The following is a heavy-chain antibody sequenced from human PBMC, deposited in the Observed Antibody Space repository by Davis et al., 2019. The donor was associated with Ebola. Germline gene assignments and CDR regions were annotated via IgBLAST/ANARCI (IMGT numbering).Heavy chain of an antibody. CDR3: AREMRGTADSH. V-gene: IGHV3-30*02. CDR2: IRYDGSNK. Sequence: GESLKISCAASGFTFSSYGMHWVRQAPGKGLEWVAFIRYDGSNKYYADSVKGRFTISRDNAKNSLYLQMNSLRVEDTAMYYCAREMRGTADSHWGQGTLVTVSS. D-gene: IGHD1/OR15-1a*01. CDR1: GFTFSSYG. J-gene: IGHJ4*02.